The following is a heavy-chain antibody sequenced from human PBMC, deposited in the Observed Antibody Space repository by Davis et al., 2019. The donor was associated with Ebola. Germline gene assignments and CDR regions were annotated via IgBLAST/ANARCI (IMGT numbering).Heavy chain of an antibody. Sequence: ASVKVSCKASGYTFTSYAMHWVRQAPGQRLEWMGWINAGNGNTKYSQKFQGRVTITADESTSTAYMELSSLRSEDTAVYYCATILYPVSYYYYYGMDVWGQGTAVTVSS. J-gene: IGHJ6*02. CDR2: INAGNGNT. D-gene: IGHD2-8*01. V-gene: IGHV1-3*01. CDR1: GYTFTSYA. CDR3: ATILYPVSYYYYYGMDV.